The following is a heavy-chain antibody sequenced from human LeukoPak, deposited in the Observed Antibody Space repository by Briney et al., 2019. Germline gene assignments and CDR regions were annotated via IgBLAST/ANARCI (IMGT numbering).Heavy chain of an antibody. J-gene: IGHJ5*02. CDR2: VYYSGGT. Sequence: SETLSLTCTVSGGSFSSRSYYWGWVRQPPGTGLEWLGSVYYSGGTYYNPSLKSRVSIYVDTSKNQFSLRLTSVTAADTAVYFCARVNGDKSIWFDPWGQGTLVTVSS. D-gene: IGHD4-23*01. CDR3: ARVNGDKSIWFDP. V-gene: IGHV4-39*01. CDR1: GGSFSSRSYY.